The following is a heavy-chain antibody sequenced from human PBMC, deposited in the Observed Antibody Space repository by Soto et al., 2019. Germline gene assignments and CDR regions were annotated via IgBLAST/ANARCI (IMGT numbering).Heavy chain of an antibody. D-gene: IGHD6-19*01. CDR2: ISYDESKE. CDR1: GFTFSRYG. V-gene: IGHV3-30*18. Sequence: QVQLVESGGGVVQPGRSLRLSCAASGFTFSRYGMHWVRQTPGKGLEWVALISYDESKEDYADSVKGRFTISRDNSRNTLYLQMNSLRAEDTAFHYCAKHPHSSGRYFYFDSWGQGTLVSVSS. J-gene: IGHJ4*02. CDR3: AKHPHSSGRYFYFDS.